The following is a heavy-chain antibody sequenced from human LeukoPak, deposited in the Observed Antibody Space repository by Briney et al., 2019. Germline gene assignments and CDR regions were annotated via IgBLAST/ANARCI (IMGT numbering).Heavy chain of an antibody. D-gene: IGHD3-10*01. Sequence: GGSLRLSCAASGFTFSNAWMSWVRQAPGKGLEWVGRIKSRTDGGTTDYAAPVKGRFTISRDDSKNTLYLQMNSLKTEDTAVYYCTARVVPYYYYGMDVWGKGTTVTVSS. CDR3: TARVVPYYYYGMDV. J-gene: IGHJ6*04. CDR2: IKSRTDGGTT. V-gene: IGHV3-15*01. CDR1: GFTFSNAW.